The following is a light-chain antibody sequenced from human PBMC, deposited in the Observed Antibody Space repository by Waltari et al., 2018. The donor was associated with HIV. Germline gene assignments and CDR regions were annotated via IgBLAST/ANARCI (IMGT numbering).Light chain of an antibody. CDR2: DVT. Sequence: QSALTQPRSVSGSPGQSVTISCTGTYSDIGTYSYVSWYQQHPGKAPKLIIYDVTKRPLGVHDRFSGSKSANTASLIISGLQAEDEAAYYCCSYAGRNTYVFGLGTEVTVL. CDR3: CSYAGRNTYV. J-gene: IGLJ1*01. CDR1: YSDIGTYSY. V-gene: IGLV2-11*01.